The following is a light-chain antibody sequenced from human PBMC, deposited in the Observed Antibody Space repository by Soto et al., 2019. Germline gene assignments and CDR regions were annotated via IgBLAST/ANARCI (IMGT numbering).Light chain of an antibody. CDR2: EVS. CDR1: SSDIGVYNY. Sequence: QSALTQPASVSGSPGQSITISCTGTSSDIGVYNYVSWYQHHPGTAPKLIIYEVSNRPSGVSNRFSASKSGNTASLTISGLQAEDEADYYCSSFTTDTTLVFGGGTKLTVL. V-gene: IGLV2-14*01. J-gene: IGLJ3*02. CDR3: SSFTTDTTLV.